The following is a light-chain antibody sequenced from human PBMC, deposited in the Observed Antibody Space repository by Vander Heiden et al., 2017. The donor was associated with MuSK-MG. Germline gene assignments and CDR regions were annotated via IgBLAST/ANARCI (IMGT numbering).Light chain of an antibody. CDR3: QHDDSAPLT. V-gene: IGKV1-27*01. CDR2: AAS. Sequence: DIQMTQSPSSLSASVGDRVTITCRASQGISNYVAWYQQNPGEVPKLLIYAASTLQSGVPSRFSGSASGRDFTLTISSLQPEDVATYYCQHDDSAPLTFGPGTRVHIK. J-gene: IGKJ3*01. CDR1: QGISNY.